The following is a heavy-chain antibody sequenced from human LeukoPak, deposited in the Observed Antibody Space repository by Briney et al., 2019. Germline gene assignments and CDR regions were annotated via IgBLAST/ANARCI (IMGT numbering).Heavy chain of an antibody. D-gene: IGHD3-10*01. J-gene: IGHJ6*02. CDR1: GGSISSYY. Sequence: SSETLSLTSTVSGGSISSYYWSWIRQPPGKGLEWIGYIYYSGSTNYNPSLKSRVTISVDTSKNQFSLKLSSVTAADTAVYYCARRGAGHYYYYGMDVWGQGTTVTVSS. CDR3: ARRGAGHYYYYGMDV. V-gene: IGHV4-59*01. CDR2: IYYSGST.